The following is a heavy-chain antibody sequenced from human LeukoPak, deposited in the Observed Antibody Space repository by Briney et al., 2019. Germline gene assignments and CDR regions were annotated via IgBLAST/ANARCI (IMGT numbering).Heavy chain of an antibody. D-gene: IGHD5-18*01. Sequence: SQTLSLTCAISGDSVSSSSVGWHWIRQSPSRGLEWLAKTYYRSKWYSDYAVSVQSRITINPDTSKNQFSLHLNSVTPEDTAVNYCARGFRYGFDYWGQGSLVIVSS. CDR2: TYYRSKWYS. CDR1: GDSVSSSSVG. CDR3: ARGFRYGFDY. J-gene: IGHJ4*02. V-gene: IGHV6-1*01.